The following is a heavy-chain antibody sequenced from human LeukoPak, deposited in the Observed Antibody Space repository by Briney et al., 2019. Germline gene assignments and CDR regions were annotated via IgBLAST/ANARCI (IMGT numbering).Heavy chain of an antibody. D-gene: IGHD3-22*01. CDR1: GYTFTGYY. V-gene: IGHV1-2*02. CDR2: INPNSGGT. J-gene: IGHJ4*02. Sequence: ASVKVSCKASGYTFTGYYMHWVRQAPGQGLEWMGWINPNSGGTNYAQKFQGRVTMTRDTSISTAYMELSRLRSDDTAVYYCARFSGYDDTGHHYLDNWGQGTLVAVSS. CDR3: ARFSGYDDTGHHYLDN.